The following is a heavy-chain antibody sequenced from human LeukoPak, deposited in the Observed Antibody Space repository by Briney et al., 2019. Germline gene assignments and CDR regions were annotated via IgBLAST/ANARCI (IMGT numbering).Heavy chain of an antibody. CDR1: GYTFTSYD. Sequence: ASVKVSCKASGYTFTSYDINWVRQATGQGLEWMGWMNPNSGNTDYAQKFQGRVTMTRNTSISTAYMELSSLRSEDTAVYYCARGRIAARPRSLGYYYYYMDVWGKGTTVTVSS. CDR2: MNPNSGNT. CDR3: ARGRIAARPRSLGYYYYYMDV. V-gene: IGHV1-8*01. D-gene: IGHD6-6*01. J-gene: IGHJ6*03.